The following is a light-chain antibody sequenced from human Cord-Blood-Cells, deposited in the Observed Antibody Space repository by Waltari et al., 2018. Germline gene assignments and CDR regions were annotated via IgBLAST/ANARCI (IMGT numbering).Light chain of an antibody. CDR3: QQSYSTPRT. CDR2: AAS. Sequence: DIQMTQSPSSLSASVGDRVTITCWASQSISNYINWYQQKPGKAPKLLIYAASRLQSGVTSRCSCSGSGTDFTLTISRLQPEDVATYDCQQSYSTPRTFGQCTKVEIK. CDR1: QSISNY. J-gene: IGKJ1*01. V-gene: IGKV1-39*01.